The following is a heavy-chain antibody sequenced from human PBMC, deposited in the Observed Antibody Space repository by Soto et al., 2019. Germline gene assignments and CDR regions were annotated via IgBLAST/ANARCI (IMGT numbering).Heavy chain of an antibody. J-gene: IGHJ4*02. CDR2: IIPLYGTV. CDR3: ARVRVIRGVIPSHFGL. V-gene: IGHV1-69*06. Sequence: QAHLAQSGDEVQKPGSSVTVSCRASGGTFNSYGISWVRQAPGQGLDWMGVIIPLYGTVNYAQKFQGRVSINADKSTSTAYMVLNSLRSDDTAVYYCARVRVIRGVIPSHFGLWGQGTQVTVSS. D-gene: IGHD3-10*01. CDR1: GGTFNSYG.